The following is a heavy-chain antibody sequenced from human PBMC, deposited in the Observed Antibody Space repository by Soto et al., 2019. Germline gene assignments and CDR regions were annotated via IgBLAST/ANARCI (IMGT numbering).Heavy chain of an antibody. V-gene: IGHV1-3*01. J-gene: IGHJ4*02. D-gene: IGHD3-9*01. CDR2: INAGNDYT. Sequence: QVQLVQSGAEVKKPGASVKVSCKASGYTFTNYAMHWVRQAPGQRLEWMGWINAGNDYTKYSQNFQGRVTITRDTSASTTYMELSGLRSEDTAVYYCARGGSILRYFDWTLDYWGQGTLVTVSS. CDR3: ARGGSILRYFDWTLDY. CDR1: GYTFTNYA.